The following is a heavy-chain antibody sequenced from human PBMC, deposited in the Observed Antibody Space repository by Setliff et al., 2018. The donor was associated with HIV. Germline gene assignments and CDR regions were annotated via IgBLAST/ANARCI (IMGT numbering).Heavy chain of an antibody. D-gene: IGHD1-1*01. CDR3: ANPHDGGAFDV. V-gene: IGHV1-24*01. CDR1: GYTLTELS. J-gene: IGHJ3*01. CDR2: FDPEDGNT. Sequence: GASVKVSCKVSGYTLTELSRHWVRQAPGKGLEWMGGFDPEDGNTIYAQKFQGRVTMTADELTSTVYMDLNSLKSEDSAVYYCANPHDGGAFDVWGQGTAVTVSS.